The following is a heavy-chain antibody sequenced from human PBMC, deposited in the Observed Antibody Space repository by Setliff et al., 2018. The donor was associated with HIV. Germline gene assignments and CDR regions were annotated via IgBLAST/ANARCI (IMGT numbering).Heavy chain of an antibody. V-gene: IGHV4-34*01. D-gene: IGHD2-21*01. CDR2: ISYSGST. CDR3: ARGVARQVVIDRWFDP. Sequence: SETLSLTCAVFGGSFSDSYWSWIRQPPGQGLEWIGEISYSGSTVYNPSLKSRVTMSVDASKNLVSLNLNSVTAADTAIYYCARGVARQVVIDRWFDPWGQGTPVTVSS. CDR1: GGSFSDSY. J-gene: IGHJ5*02.